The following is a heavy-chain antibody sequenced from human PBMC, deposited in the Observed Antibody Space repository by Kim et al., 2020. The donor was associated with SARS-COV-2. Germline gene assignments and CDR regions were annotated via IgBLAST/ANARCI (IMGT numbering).Heavy chain of an antibody. V-gene: IGHV3-23*01. J-gene: IGHJ5*02. CDR3: AKEVSYLRLRSNWFDP. CDR2: ISGSGGST. CDR1: GFTFSSYA. Sequence: GGSLRLSCAASGFTFSSYAMSWVRQAPGKGLEWVSAISGSGGSTYYADSVKGRFTISRDNSKNTLYLQMNSLRAEDTAVYYCAKEVSYLRLRSNWFDPWGQGTLVTVSS. D-gene: IGHD5-12*01.